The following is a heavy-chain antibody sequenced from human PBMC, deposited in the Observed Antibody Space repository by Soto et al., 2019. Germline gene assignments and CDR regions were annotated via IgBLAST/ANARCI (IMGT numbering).Heavy chain of an antibody. D-gene: IGHD2-2*01. J-gene: IGHJ5*02. CDR2: ISGSGGNT. CDR3: AKDDADVSPNWFDP. Sequence: GGSLRLSCAASGFTFSSYALSWVRQAPGKGLEWVSGISGSGGNTYYADSLKGRFTISRDNSKNTLYLQMNSLRAEDTAVYYCAKDDADVSPNWFDPWGQGTPVTVSS. CDR1: GFTFSSYA. V-gene: IGHV3-23*01.